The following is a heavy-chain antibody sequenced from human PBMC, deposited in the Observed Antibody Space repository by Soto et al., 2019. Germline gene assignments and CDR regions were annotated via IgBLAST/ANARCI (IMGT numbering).Heavy chain of an antibody. J-gene: IGHJ4*02. CDR2: IDHSGSN. V-gene: IGHV4-34*01. CDR1: GGPFSNYY. Sequence: SETLSLTCAVYGGPFSNYYWNWIRQPPGKGLEWIGEIDHSGSNTCNPSLKSRLTLSIDTSKNQFSLKLSSVTAADTAVYYCARGGMAFDYWGQGTLVTVSS. D-gene: IGHD1-20*01. CDR3: ARGGMAFDY.